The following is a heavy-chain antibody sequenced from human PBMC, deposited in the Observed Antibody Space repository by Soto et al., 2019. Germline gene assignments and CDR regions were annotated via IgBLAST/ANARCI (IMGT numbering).Heavy chain of an antibody. J-gene: IGHJ4*02. CDR1: GFTFSGYG. D-gene: IGHD1-26*01. Sequence: GGSLRLSCEASGFTFSGYGMHGVRQAPGKGLECVAVISYYGTNEYYEDSVKGRFTISRDNSKNTLYLQMNSLRIEDTAVYFCAKEDPSGRYSLDYWGQGSQVTVSS. CDR2: ISYYGTNE. CDR3: AKEDPSGRYSLDY. V-gene: IGHV3-30*18.